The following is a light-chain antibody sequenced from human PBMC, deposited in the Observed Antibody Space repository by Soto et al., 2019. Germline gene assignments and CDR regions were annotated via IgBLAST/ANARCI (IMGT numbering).Light chain of an antibody. CDR3: QQYNSYRT. CDR2: RTS. V-gene: IGKV3-15*01. CDR1: QSISSN. J-gene: IGKJ1*01. Sequence: EIVMTQSPATLSVSPGERATLSCRASQSISSNLAWYQQKPGQAPRLLMFRTSSRATGFPARFSGSGSGTEFNLTISSLQSEDFATYYCQQYNSYRTFGQGTKVDIK.